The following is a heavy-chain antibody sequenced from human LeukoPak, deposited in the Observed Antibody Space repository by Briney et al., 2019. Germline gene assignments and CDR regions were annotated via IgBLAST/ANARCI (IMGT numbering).Heavy chain of an antibody. V-gene: IGHV4-61*02. Sequence: SETLSLTCTVSGGSISSGSYYWSWIRQPAGKGLEWIGRIYTSGSTNYNPSLKSRVTISVDTSKNQFSLKLSSVTAAETAVYYCARADGGWYYFDYWGPGTLVTVSS. J-gene: IGHJ4*01. CDR1: GGSISSGSYY. CDR2: IYTSGST. D-gene: IGHD2-8*01. CDR3: ARADGGWYYFDY.